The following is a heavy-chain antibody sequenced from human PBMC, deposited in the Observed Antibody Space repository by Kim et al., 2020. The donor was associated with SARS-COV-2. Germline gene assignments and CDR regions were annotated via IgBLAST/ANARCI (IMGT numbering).Heavy chain of an antibody. CDR1: EFTVSSYY. CDR2: IFSNGIT. V-gene: IGHV3-53*01. D-gene: IGHD6-25*01. CDR3: ARDRRRGGCGYFDY. Sequence: GGSLRLSCTASEFTVSSYYMSWVRQAPGKGLEWVSVIFSNGITYYADAAEGRFTISRDSTMNTMFLQMNSLPAADTAVYYCARDRRRGGCGYFDYWGQGNLVIVSS. J-gene: IGHJ4*02.